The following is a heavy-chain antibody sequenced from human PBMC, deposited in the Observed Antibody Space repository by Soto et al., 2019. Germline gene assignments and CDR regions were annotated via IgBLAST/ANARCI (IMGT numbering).Heavy chain of an antibody. CDR2: IYYSGSN. D-gene: IGHD4-4*01. CDR1: GCSISRGGYY. V-gene: IGHV4-31*03. J-gene: IGHJ6*02. Sequence: RSEPLALTCTVSGCSISRGGYYWIWIPQHRGKGLEWIGYIYYSGSNYYSPSLKSRVTISVDTSKNQFSLKLSSVTAADTAVYYCARDRLRVGGTVTTDGMDVWGQGATVTVSS. CDR3: ARDRLRVGGTVTTDGMDV.